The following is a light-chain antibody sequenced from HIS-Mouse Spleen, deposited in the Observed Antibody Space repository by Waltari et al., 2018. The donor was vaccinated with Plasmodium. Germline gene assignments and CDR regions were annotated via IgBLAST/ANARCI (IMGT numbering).Light chain of an antibody. J-gene: IGLJ2*01. CDR3: SSYTSSSTLV. Sequence: QSALTQPASVPGSPGQSTTLSCTGTTSHVGDYNYFPWYQQHPGKAPKLIIYDVSNRPSGVSNRFSGSKSGNTASLTISGLQAEDEADYYCSSYTSSSTLVFGGGTKLTVL. CDR1: TSHVGDYNY. CDR2: DVS. V-gene: IGLV2-14*03.